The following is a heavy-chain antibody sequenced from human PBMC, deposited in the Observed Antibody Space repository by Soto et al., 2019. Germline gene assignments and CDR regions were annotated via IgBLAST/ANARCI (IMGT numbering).Heavy chain of an antibody. V-gene: IGHV4-39*01. J-gene: IGHJ5*02. D-gene: IGHD2-15*01. Sequence: PSETLSLTCTVSGGSISSSSYYWGWIRQPPGKGLEWIGSIYYSGSTYYNPSLKSRVTISVDTSKNQFSLKLSSVTAADTAVYYCARRSAVVAAPSYNWFDPWGQGTLVTVPQ. CDR1: GGSISSSSYY. CDR3: ARRSAVVAAPSYNWFDP. CDR2: IYYSGST.